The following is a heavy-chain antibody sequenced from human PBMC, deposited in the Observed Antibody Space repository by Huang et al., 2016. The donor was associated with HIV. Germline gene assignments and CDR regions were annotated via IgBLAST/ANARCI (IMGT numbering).Heavy chain of an antibody. J-gene: IGHJ3*01. CDR3: VRDTVAHGFDV. Sequence: QVQLVESGGGVAQPGRSQRLSCVASGFSLSTYSMHWVRQAPGKGLEWVAVISHDGNNRYYADSLKGRFTIARDNSKNKLYLQMSSLRPEDTAVYYCVRDTVAHGFDVWGPGTLVTVSS. CDR2: ISHDGNNR. V-gene: IGHV3-30*04. CDR1: GFSLSTYS. D-gene: IGHD4-17*01.